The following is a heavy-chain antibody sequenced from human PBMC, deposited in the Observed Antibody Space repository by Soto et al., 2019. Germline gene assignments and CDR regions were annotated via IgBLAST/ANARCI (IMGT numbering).Heavy chain of an antibody. V-gene: IGHV4-39*01. CDR2: IYYSGST. D-gene: IGHD3-22*01. Sequence: SETLSLTCTVSGGSISSSSYYWGWIRQPPGKGLEWIGSIYYSGSTYYNPSLKSRVTISVDTSKNQFSLKLSSVTAADTAVYYCARRTYYYDSSGYYGPNNFDYWGQGTLVTVSS. CDR1: GGSISSSSYY. J-gene: IGHJ4*02. CDR3: ARRTYYYDSSGYYGPNNFDY.